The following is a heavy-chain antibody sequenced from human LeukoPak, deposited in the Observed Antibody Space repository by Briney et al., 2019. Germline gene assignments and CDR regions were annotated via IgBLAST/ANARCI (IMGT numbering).Heavy chain of an antibody. CDR2: ICWSSGSI. CDR3: AKDRGSNAWDAFDI. V-gene: IGHV3-9*03. CDR1: GFLFDDYA. Sequence: PGSSLRLSCAASGFLFDDYAMLWARHATGKGLEWVSGICWSSGSILYADSVKGRFTISRDNAKNSLYLQMNSLRAEDMALYYCAKDRGSNAWDAFDIWGERAMVTASS. J-gene: IGHJ3*02. D-gene: IGHD3-16*01.